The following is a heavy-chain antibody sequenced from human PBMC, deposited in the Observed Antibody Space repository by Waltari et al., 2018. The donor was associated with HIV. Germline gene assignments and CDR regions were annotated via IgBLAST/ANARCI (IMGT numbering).Heavy chain of an antibody. D-gene: IGHD3-3*01. V-gene: IGHV6-1*01. CDR3: VRDSFGFDT. CDR1: GDSVSSDTAA. CDR2: TYHRSEWHH. Sequence: QVNLKQSGPGLVEASHSLFLSCVISGDSVSSDTAAWNWVRQSPAGGLQWLGRTYHRSEWHHDYSVSLKGRMVINLDAAKNQFSLHLSSVTPGDTATYYCVRDSFGFDTWGEGTLVNVPP. J-gene: IGHJ5*02.